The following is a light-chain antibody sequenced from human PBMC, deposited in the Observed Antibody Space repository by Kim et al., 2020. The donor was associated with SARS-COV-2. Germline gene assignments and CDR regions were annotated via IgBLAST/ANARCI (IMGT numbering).Light chain of an antibody. CDR1: QSISDW. J-gene: IGKJ1*01. V-gene: IGKV1-5*03. CDR3: QQYNNYRT. Sequence: SASVGDRVTIPCRASQSISDWLAWYQQKPGQAPKVLIYKASSLASGVPSRFSGSGSGTEFTLTISSLQPDDFAIYYCQQYNNYRTFGQGTKVDIK. CDR2: KAS.